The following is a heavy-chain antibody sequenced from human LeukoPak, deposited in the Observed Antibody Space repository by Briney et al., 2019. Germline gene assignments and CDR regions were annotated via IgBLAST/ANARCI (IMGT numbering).Heavy chain of an antibody. D-gene: IGHD3-22*01. Sequence: SVKVSCKASGGTFSSYAISWVRQAPGKGLEWMGGIIPIFGTANYAQKLQGRVTITADESTSTAYMEMSSLRTEDTAVYYCARPLGDYYDSSGYYSQYAFDIWGQGTMVTVSS. CDR1: GGTFSSYA. CDR2: IIPIFGTA. V-gene: IGHV1-69*13. CDR3: ARPLGDYYDSSGYYSQYAFDI. J-gene: IGHJ3*02.